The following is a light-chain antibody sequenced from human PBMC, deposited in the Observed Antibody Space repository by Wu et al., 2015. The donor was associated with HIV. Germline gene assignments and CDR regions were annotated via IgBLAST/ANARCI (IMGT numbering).Light chain of an antibody. CDR1: QGISNF. V-gene: IGKV1-9*01. CDR2: DAS. J-gene: IGKJ4*01. Sequence: DIQMTQSPSSLSASVGDRVTITCRASQGISNFLAWYQQKPGKAPNLLISDASTLQSGVPSRFSASGSETDFTLTITRLQSEDFATYYCQQYYSSSVTFGGGTKVEI. CDR3: QQYYSSSVT.